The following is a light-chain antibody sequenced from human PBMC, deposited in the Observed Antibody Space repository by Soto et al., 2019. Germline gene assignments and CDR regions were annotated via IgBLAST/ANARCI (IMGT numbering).Light chain of an antibody. CDR2: AAS. Sequence: DLQMTQSPSSLSASVGDRVTITCRASQSISSYLNWYQQKPGKAPKLLIYAASSLQSGVPSRFSGSGSGTDFTLTISRLQPEDFAIYYCQQSYSTPRTFGQGTKVEIK. J-gene: IGKJ1*01. V-gene: IGKV1-39*01. CDR1: QSISSY. CDR3: QQSYSTPRT.